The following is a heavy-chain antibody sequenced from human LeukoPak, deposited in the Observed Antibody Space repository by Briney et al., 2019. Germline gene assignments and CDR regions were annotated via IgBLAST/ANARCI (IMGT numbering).Heavy chain of an antibody. V-gene: IGHV4-61*02. J-gene: IGHJ4*02. D-gene: IGHD3-22*01. CDR3: AGGYYDSSGYD. CDR2: IYTSGST. Sequence: SETLSLTCTVSGGSISSGSYYWSWIRQPAGKGLEWIGRIYTSGSTNCNPSLKSRVTMSVDTSKNQFSLKLSSVTAADTAMYYCAGGYYDSSGYDWGQGTLVTVSS. CDR1: GGSISSGSYY.